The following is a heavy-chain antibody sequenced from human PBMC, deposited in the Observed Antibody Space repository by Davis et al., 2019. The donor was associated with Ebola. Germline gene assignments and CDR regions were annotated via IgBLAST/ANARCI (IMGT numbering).Heavy chain of an antibody. D-gene: IGHD1-14*01. CDR3: ARDNLGSLDY. J-gene: IGHJ4*02. CDR1: AGPISSSSYY. V-gene: IGHV4-39*07. Sequence: MPSETLSLTCTVSAGPISSSSYYWGWIRQPPGKGLEWIGSIYYSGGTYYNPSLKSRVTISVDTSKNQFSLKLTSVTAADTAVYFCARDNLGSLDYWGQGMLVTVSS. CDR2: IYYSGGT.